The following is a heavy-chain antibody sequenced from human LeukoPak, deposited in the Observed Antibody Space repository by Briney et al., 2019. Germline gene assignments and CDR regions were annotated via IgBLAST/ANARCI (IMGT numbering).Heavy chain of an antibody. J-gene: IGHJ4*02. D-gene: IGHD2-21*02. CDR3: ARSMVTTDRNFDH. V-gene: IGHV4-39*07. CDR1: GGSITSSPYH. Sequence: NPSETLSLTCTVSGGSITSSPYHWAWIRQPPGRGPEWIATVSHSGATQYNPSLTSRLAISLDTSKNLFSLSLNSVTAADTAVFYCARSMVTTDRNFDHWGQGTLVTVSS. CDR2: VSHSGAT.